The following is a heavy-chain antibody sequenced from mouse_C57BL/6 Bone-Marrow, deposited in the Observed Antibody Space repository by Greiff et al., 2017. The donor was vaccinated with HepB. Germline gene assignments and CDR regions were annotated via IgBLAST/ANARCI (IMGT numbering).Heavy chain of an antibody. CDR1: GFTFSDYY. D-gene: IGHD4-1*01. CDR2: INYDGSST. V-gene: IGHV5-16*01. J-gene: IGHJ2*01. Sequence: EVMLVESEGGLVQPGRSMKLSCTASGFTFSDYYMAWVRQVPEKCLEWVANINYDGSSTYYLDSLKSRFIISRDNAKNILYLQMSSLKSEDTATYYCARGSGDFDYWGQGTTLTVSS. CDR3: ARGSGDFDY.